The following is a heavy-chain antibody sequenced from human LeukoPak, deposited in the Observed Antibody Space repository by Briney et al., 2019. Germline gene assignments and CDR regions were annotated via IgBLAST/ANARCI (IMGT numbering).Heavy chain of an antibody. D-gene: IGHD3-10*01. V-gene: IGHV4-61*01. CDR3: ARVSYYGSGSYFLDY. CDR2: IYYSGST. J-gene: IGHJ4*02. Sequence: PSETLSLTCTVSGVSVSSGSYYWRWLRQPRGKGLEWIGYIYYSGSTNYNPSLKSRITITVDTSKNQFSLKLSSVTAADTAVYYCARVSYYGSGSYFLDYWGQGTLVTVSS. CDR1: GVSVSSGSYY.